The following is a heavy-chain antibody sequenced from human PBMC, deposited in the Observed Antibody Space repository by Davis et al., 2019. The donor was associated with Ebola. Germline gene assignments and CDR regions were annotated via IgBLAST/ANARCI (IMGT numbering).Heavy chain of an antibody. J-gene: IGHJ6*02. CDR2: IIPMFGPP. Sequence: SVTVSCKASGGTFRTFAFSWVRQAPGQGLEGMGGIIPMFGPPNYAQKFHDRVTITAEEFTSTVYMELSGLSSEDTAVYYCATTLEFTSGELYRRYGMYVWGQGTTVSVSS. D-gene: IGHD3-10*01. CDR3: ATTLEFTSGELYRRYGMYV. V-gene: IGHV1-69*13. CDR1: GGTFRTFA.